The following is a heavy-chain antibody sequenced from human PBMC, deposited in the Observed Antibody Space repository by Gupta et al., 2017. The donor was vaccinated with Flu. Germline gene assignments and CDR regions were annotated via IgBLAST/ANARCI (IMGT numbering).Heavy chain of an antibody. J-gene: IGHJ6*02. CDR3: AREGTVDYYYYYGMDV. CDR2: IWYDGSDK. Sequence: QVQLEESGGGVVQPGRSLTLPCAASGFTFNSYGMHWVRQAPGKGLEWVAIIWYDGSDKYYADSVKGRFTISRDNSKSTLYLQMTSLRAEDAAVYYCAREGTVDYYYYYGMDVWGQGTTVTVSS. CDR1: GFTFNSYG. V-gene: IGHV3-33*01. D-gene: IGHD1-1*01.